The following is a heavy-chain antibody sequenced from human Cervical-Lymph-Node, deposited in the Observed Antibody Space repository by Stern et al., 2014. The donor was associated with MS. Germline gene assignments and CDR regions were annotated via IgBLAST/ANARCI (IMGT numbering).Heavy chain of an antibody. Sequence: QVQLQESGPRLVQPSETLSLTCAVSGGSISSGGYCWGWIRPPPGKGLEWIGRICYSGNTYYLPSLKSRVTISKATSRNQFSLEATSVTAADAALYYCARQRSVGGQPLDEFDYWGQGALVTVSS. J-gene: IGHJ4*02. CDR1: GGSISSGGYC. D-gene: IGHD1-26*01. CDR3: ARQRSVGGQPLDEFDY. V-gene: IGHV4-39*01. CDR2: ICYSGNT.